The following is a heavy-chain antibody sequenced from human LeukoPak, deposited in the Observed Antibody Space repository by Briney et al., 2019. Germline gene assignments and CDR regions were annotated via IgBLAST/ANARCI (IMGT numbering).Heavy chain of an antibody. J-gene: IGHJ4*02. CDR3: ARGRGRARGYSYGN. CDR1: GYTFTSYD. CDR2: MNPNSGNT. D-gene: IGHD5-18*01. V-gene: IGHV1-8*01. Sequence: GASVKVSCKASGYTFTSYDINWVRQATGQGLEWMGWMNPNSGNTGYAQKFQGRVTMTRNTSISTAYMELSSLRSEDTAVYYCARGRGRARGYSYGNWGQGTLGTVSS.